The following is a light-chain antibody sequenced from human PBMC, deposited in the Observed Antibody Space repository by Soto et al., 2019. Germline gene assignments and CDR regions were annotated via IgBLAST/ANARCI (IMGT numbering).Light chain of an antibody. CDR2: EVS. CDR1: SSDVGGYKY. J-gene: IGLJ1*01. Sequence: QSALTQPDSVSGSPGQSITISCTGTSSDVGGYKYVSWYQQHPGKSPRLMIYEVSNRPSGVSNRFSGSKSGNTASLTISGLQAEDEADYHCCSYTSTSTLYVFGTGTKVTVL. V-gene: IGLV2-14*01. CDR3: CSYTSTSTLYV.